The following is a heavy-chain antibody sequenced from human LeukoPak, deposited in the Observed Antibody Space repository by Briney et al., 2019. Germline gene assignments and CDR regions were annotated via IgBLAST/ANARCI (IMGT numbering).Heavy chain of an antibody. CDR2: IYPGDSDT. J-gene: IGHJ4*02. CDR1: GYTFTSYW. CDR3: ARLRDGYIDN. Sequence: GESLKISCEGSGYTFTSYWIGWVRQMPGKGLEWMGIIYPGDSDTRYSPSFQGQVTISADKSVSTAYLPWSSLKASDSAMYYCARLRDGYIDNWGQGTLVTVSS. V-gene: IGHV5-51*01. D-gene: IGHD5-24*01.